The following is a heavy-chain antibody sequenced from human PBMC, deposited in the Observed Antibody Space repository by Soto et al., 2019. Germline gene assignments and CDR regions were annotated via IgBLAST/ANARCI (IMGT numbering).Heavy chain of an antibody. CDR3: ARGQQLVANWLDP. V-gene: IGHV3-11*01. Sequence: PGGSLRLSCAASGFPFSDSYMAWIRQAPGKGLEEIATISSTGSTPYYADSVKGRFTISRDNAQNSLYLEMNNLRAEDTAVYYCARGQQLVANWLDPWGKGILVTVS. J-gene: IGHJ5*02. CDR2: ISSTGSTP. CDR1: GFPFSDSY. D-gene: IGHD6-6*01.